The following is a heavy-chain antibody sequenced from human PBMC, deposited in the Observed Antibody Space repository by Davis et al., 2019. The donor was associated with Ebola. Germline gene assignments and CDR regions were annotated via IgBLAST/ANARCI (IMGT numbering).Heavy chain of an antibody. D-gene: IGHD3-3*01. V-gene: IGHV1-18*01. J-gene: IGHJ5*02. Sequence: ASVKVSCKASGYTFTSYGISWVRQAPGQGLEWMGWISAYNGNTNYAQKLQGRVTMTTDTSTSTAYMELSSLRSEDTAVYYCARDFPDVLRFLEWAPYNWFDPWGQGTLVTVSS. CDR2: ISAYNGNT. CDR3: ARDFPDVLRFLEWAPYNWFDP. CDR1: GYTFTSYG.